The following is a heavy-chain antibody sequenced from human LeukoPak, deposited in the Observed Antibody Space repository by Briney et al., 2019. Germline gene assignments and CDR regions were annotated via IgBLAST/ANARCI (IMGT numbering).Heavy chain of an antibody. V-gene: IGHV1-3*03. Sequence: ASVKVSCKTSGYSFTSQDMHWVRQAPGQSLEWMGCISPGNGDTKYSQEFQGRVTITRDTSATTAYMELGSLRSDDMAVYYCTLYNYWGQGTLVTVSS. J-gene: IGHJ4*02. CDR2: ISPGNGDT. CDR1: GYSFTSQD. CDR3: TLYNY. D-gene: IGHD2-2*02.